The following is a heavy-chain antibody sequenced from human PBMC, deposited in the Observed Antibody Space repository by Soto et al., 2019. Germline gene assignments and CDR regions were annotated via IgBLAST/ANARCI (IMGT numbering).Heavy chain of an antibody. Sequence: ASVKVSCKSSGGTFSSHSINWVRQAPGQGLEWMGGIIPIFGPANFAKKFQGRVTITADESTTTAYMELSTLTSEDTAVYYCATGSFTSTGGRIGYPSNAMDVWGQGTTVTVS. CDR2: IIPIFGPA. D-gene: IGHD5-12*01. CDR3: ATGSFTSTGGRIGYPSNAMDV. J-gene: IGHJ6*02. V-gene: IGHV1-69*13. CDR1: GGTFSSHS.